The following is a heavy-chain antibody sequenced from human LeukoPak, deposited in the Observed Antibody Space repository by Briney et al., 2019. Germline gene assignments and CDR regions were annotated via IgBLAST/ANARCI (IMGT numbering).Heavy chain of an antibody. J-gene: IGHJ4*02. CDR1: GGSISSGGYY. D-gene: IGHD3-22*01. CDR2: IYYSGST. CDR3: ARDNYYDSSNYYRPFDY. Sequence: SETLSLTCTVSGGSISSGGYYWSWIRQHPGKGLEWIGYIYYSGSTYCNPSLKSRVIISVDISNNQFSLKLSSVTAADTAVYYCARDNYYDSSNYYRPFDYWGQGILVTVSS. V-gene: IGHV4-31*03.